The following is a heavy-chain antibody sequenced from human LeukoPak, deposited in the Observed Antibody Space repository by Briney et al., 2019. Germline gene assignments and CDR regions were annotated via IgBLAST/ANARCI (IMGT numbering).Heavy chain of an antibody. D-gene: IGHD1-26*01. CDR2: ISGSGGST. CDR3: AKDDRYRGYFDY. J-gene: IGHJ4*02. CDR1: GFTFSSYA. V-gene: IGHV3-23*01. Sequence: GGSLRLSCAASGFTFSSYAMSWVRQAPGKGLEWVSAISGSGGSTYYADSVKGRFTISRDNSKNSLYLQMNSLRAEDTAVYYCAKDDRYRGYFDYWGQGTLVTVSS.